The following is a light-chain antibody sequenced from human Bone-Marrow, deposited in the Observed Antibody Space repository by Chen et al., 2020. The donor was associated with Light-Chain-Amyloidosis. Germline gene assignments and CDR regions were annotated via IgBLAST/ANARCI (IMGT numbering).Light chain of an antibody. Sequence: SYELTQPPSVSVSPGQTPRITCSGDDLPTKYAYWYQQKPGQAPVLVIHGDPERPSGISERFSGPSSGTTATLTISGVQAEDEADYHCQSADSSGTYEVIFGGGTKLTVL. CDR1: DLPTKY. CDR3: QSADSSGTYEVI. CDR2: GDP. J-gene: IGLJ2*01. V-gene: IGLV3-25*03.